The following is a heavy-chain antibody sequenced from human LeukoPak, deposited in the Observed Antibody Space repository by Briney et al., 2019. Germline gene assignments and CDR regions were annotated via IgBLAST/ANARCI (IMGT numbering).Heavy chain of an antibody. CDR1: GFTFSSYG. Sequence: PGGSLRLSCAASGFTFSSYGMHWVRQAPGKGLEWVAFIRYDGSNKYYADSVKGRFTISRDNSKSTLYLQMNSLRAEDTAVYYCAKGFTYYYAPEYFQHWGQGTLVTVSS. D-gene: IGHD3-10*01. V-gene: IGHV3-30*02. J-gene: IGHJ1*01. CDR2: IRYDGSNK. CDR3: AKGFTYYYAPEYFQH.